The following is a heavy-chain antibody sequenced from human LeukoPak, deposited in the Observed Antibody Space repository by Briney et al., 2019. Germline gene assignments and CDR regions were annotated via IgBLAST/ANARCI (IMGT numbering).Heavy chain of an antibody. CDR1: GGTFSSYA. D-gene: IGHD1-26*01. V-gene: IGHV1-69*13. CDR3: ASTPIVGATRECYYGMDV. CDR2: IIPIFGTA. J-gene: IGHJ6*02. Sequence: SVKVSCKASGGTFSSYAISWVRQAPGQGLEWMGGIIPIFGTANYAQKFQGRATITADESTSTAYMELSSLRSEDTAVYYCASTPIVGATRECYYGMDVWGQGTTVTVSS.